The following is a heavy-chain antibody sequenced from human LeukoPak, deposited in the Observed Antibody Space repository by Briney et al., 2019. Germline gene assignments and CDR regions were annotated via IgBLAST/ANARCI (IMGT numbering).Heavy chain of an antibody. CDR2: IYYSGST. D-gene: IGHD6-19*01. CDR1: GDSISNYY. Sequence: PSETLSLTCTVSGDSISNYYWSWIRQPPGKGLEWIGYIYYSGSTNYNPSLKSRVTISVDTSKNQFSLKLSSVTAADTAVYCARGGWALGLHYYMDVWGKGTTVTVSS. CDR3: ARGGWALGLHYYMDV. V-gene: IGHV4-59*01. J-gene: IGHJ6*03.